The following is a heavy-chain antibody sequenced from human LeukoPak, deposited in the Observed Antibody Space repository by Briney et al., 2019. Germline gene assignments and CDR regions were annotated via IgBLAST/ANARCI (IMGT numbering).Heavy chain of an antibody. CDR3: ARDGSPDYDSSGRFDY. J-gene: IGHJ4*02. D-gene: IGHD3-22*01. V-gene: IGHV1-8*01. CDR2: MNPNSGNT. CDR1: GYTFTSYD. Sequence: WASVKVSCKASGYTFTSYDINWVRQATGQGLEWMGWMNPNSGNTGYAQKFQGRVTMTRDTSTSTVYMELSSLRSEDTAVYYCARDGSPDYDSSGRFDYWGQGTLVTVSS.